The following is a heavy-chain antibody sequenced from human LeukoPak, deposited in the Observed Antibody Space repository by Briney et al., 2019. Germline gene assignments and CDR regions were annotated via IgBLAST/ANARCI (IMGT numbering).Heavy chain of an antibody. CDR3: AKDEPDYDFWSGYYTRFVC. CDR2: ISGSGGST. CDR1: GFTFSSYA. Sequence: GGSLRLSCAASGFTFSSYAMSWVRQAPGKGLEWVSAISGSGGSTYYADSVKGRFTISRDNSKNTLYLQMNSLRAEDAAVYYCAKDEPDYDFWSGYYTRFVCWSQGTLVTVSS. J-gene: IGHJ4*02. V-gene: IGHV3-23*01. D-gene: IGHD3-3*01.